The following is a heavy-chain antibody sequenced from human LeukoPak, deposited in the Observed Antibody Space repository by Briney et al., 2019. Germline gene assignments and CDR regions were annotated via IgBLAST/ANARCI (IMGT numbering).Heavy chain of an antibody. CDR1: GYTFSDYA. CDR3: ARDGGGDSLWFGELLHYYYGMDV. J-gene: IGHJ6*02. CDR2: INAGNGNA. V-gene: IGHV1-3*01. Sequence: GASVKVSCKASGYTFSDYAVHWVRQAPGQRLEWMGWINAGNGNAKYSQKFQGRVTITRDTSASTAYMELSSLRSEDTAVYYCARDGGGDSLWFGELLHYYYGMDVWGQGTTVTVSS. D-gene: IGHD3-10*01.